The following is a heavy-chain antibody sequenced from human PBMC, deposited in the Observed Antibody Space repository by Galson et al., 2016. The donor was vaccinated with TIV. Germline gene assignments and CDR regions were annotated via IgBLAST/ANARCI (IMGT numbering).Heavy chain of an antibody. D-gene: IGHD3-3*01. CDR1: GYSLSSYS. CDR2: ISGYNGNK. J-gene: IGHJ6*04. CDR3: ARVPTKTFDFWSGFDNSFCMDV. Sequence: SVKVSCKASGYSLSSYSISWVRQAPGQGLEWLGWISGYNGNKNYAQKFQGRVTMTTDTSTNTAYMELRSLRSDDTAVYYCARVPTKTFDFWSGFDNSFCMDVWGKGTTVTVSS. V-gene: IGHV1-18*01.